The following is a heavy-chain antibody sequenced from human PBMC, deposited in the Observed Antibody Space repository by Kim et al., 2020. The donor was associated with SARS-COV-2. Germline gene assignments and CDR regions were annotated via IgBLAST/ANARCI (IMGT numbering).Heavy chain of an antibody. Sequence: SETLSLTCAVYGGSFSGYYWSWIRQPPGKGLEWIGEINHSGSTNYNPSLKSRVTISVDTSKNQFSLKLSSVTAADTAVYYCARWGITMVRGVIGGCAFDIWGQGTMVTVSS. V-gene: IGHV4-34*01. D-gene: IGHD3-10*01. CDR2: INHSGST. J-gene: IGHJ3*02. CDR1: GGSFSGYY. CDR3: ARWGITMVRGVIGGCAFDI.